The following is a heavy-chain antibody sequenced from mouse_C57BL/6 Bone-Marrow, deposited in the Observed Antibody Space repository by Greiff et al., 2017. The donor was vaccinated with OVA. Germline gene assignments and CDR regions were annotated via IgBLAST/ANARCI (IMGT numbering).Heavy chain of an antibody. D-gene: IGHD2-4*01. CDR3: ARGGYDYDGFAY. CDR1: GYTFTDYY. Sequence: EVQLQQSGPELVKPGASVKISCKASGYTFTDYYMHWVKQSHGRSLEWIGGINPNNGGTRYNQKFKGKATLTVDKSSSTAYMELSSLTSEDSAVKDCARGGYDYDGFAYWGQGTLVTVSA. V-gene: IGHV1-26*01. CDR2: INPNNGGT. J-gene: IGHJ3*01.